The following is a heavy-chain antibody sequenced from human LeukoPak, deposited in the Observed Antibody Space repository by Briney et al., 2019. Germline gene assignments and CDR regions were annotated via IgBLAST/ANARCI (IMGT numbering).Heavy chain of an antibody. CDR1: GYTFTSYG. CDR2: ISAYNGNT. J-gene: IGHJ4*02. Sequence: ASVKVSCKASGYTFTSYGISWVRQAPGQGLEWMGWISAYNGNTNYAQKLQGRVTMTTDTSTSTAYMELRSLGSDDTAVYYCARDQGFVGYYDSSGYNYWGQGTLVTVSS. V-gene: IGHV1-18*01. CDR3: ARDQGFVGYYDSSGYNY. D-gene: IGHD3-22*01.